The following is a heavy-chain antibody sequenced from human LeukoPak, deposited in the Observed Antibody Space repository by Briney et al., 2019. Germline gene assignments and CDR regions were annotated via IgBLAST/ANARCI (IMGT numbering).Heavy chain of an antibody. CDR2: INGSGGST. V-gene: IGHV3-23*01. CDR3: AKRIQSAMATGY. J-gene: IGHJ4*02. Sequence: PGGSLRLSCAASGFTFSSYAMSWLRQAPGKGLEWVSDINGSGGSTYYADSVKGRFTISRDNSKNTLYLQMNGLRAEDTAVYYCAKRIQSAMATGYWGQGTLVTVSS. CDR1: GFTFSSYA. D-gene: IGHD5-18*01.